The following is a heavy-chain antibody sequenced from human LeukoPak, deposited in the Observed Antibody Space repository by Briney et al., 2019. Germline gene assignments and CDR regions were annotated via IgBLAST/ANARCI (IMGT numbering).Heavy chain of an antibody. CDR3: ARDNWNYGSSMDV. CDR1: GGSVSSYY. J-gene: IGHJ6*02. V-gene: IGHV4-59*02. Sequence: SETLSLTCTVSGGSVSSYYWSWIRQPPGKGLEWIGYIYYSGSTNYNPSLKSRVTISVDTSKNQFSLKLSSVTAADTAVFHCARDNWNYGSSMDVWGQGTTVTVSS. D-gene: IGHD1-7*01. CDR2: IYYSGST.